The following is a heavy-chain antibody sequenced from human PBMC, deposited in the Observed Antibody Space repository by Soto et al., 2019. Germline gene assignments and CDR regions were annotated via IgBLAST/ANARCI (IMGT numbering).Heavy chain of an antibody. J-gene: IGHJ6*03. D-gene: IGHD4-17*01. CDR2: IYWDDDK. Sequence: SGPTLVNPTQTLTLTCTFSGFSLSTSGVGVGWIRQPPGKALEWLALIYWDDDKRYSTSLKTRLTISKDTSKNQVVLTMTNMDPVDTATYYCVRTTTVTTSNYYYYMDVWGKGTTVTVSS. V-gene: IGHV2-5*02. CDR1: GFSLSTSGVG. CDR3: VRTTTVTTSNYYYYMDV.